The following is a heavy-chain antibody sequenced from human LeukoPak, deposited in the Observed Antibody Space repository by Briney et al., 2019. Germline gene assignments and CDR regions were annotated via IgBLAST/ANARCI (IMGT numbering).Heavy chain of an antibody. V-gene: IGHV3-23*01. Sequence: PGGSLRLSCAASGFTFSSYGMSWVRQAPGKGLEWVSAIETGGASTYYADSVKGRFSISRDNSKNTLYLQMNSLRAEDTAVYYCAKEFRPRITDFWGQGTLVTVSS. CDR1: GFTFSSYG. CDR3: AKEFRPRITDF. CDR2: IETGGAST. D-gene: IGHD3-10*01. J-gene: IGHJ4*02.